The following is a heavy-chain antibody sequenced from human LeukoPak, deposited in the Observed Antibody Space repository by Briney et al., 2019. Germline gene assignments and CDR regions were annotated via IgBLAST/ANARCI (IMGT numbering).Heavy chain of an antibody. CDR3: ATRVDSSGYYLDY. D-gene: IGHD3-22*01. J-gene: IGHJ4*02. CDR1: GGTFSSYT. Sequence: SVKVSCKASGGTFSSYTISWVRQAPGQGLEWMGRIIPILGIANYAQKFQGRVTITADKSTSTAYMELSSLRSEDTAVYYCATRVDSSGYYLDYWGQGTVVTVSS. CDR2: IIPILGIA. V-gene: IGHV1-69*02.